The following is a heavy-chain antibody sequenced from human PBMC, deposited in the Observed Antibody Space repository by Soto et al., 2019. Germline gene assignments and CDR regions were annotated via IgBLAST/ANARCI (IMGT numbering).Heavy chain of an antibody. J-gene: IGHJ6*02. CDR1: GYTFTSYG. V-gene: IGHV1-18*01. CDR3: ARDSHRTYPSXIFGVVIIGPGYYGMDV. Sequence: ASVKVSCNASGYTFTSYGISGVRQAPGQGLEWMGWISAYNGNTNYAQKPQGRVTMTTDTSTSTAYTELRSLRSDDTAVYYCARDSHRTYPSXIFGVVIIGPGYYGMDVWGQGTTVTVSS. D-gene: IGHD3-3*01. CDR2: ISAYNGNT.